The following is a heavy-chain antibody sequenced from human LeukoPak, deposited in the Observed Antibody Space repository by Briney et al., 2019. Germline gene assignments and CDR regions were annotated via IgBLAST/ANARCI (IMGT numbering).Heavy chain of an antibody. D-gene: IGHD3-22*01. CDR2: LSGGGGDT. V-gene: IGHV3-23*01. CDR1: GFTFSSYA. J-gene: IGHJ4*02. CDR3: AKDRYYDSRRAYDY. Sequence: SGGSLRLSCAASGFTFSSYAMSWVRQAPGKGPEWVSSLSGGGGDTYYADSVNGRFTISRDNSKKTLYLQMNSLRAEDTAVSYCAKDRYYDSRRAYDYWGQGTLVTVSS.